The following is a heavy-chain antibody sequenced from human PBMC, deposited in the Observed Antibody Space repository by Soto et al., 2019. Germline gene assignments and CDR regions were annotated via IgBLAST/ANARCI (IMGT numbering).Heavy chain of an antibody. Sequence: EVQLVESGGGLVQPGGSLRLSCAASGFTFSSYSMNWVRQAPGKGLEWLSYISSSISTMHYADSVKGRFTISRDNAKNSLYLQINSLRDEDTAVYYCAREVRDTAVADFDYSGQGTLVTVSS. D-gene: IGHD5-18*01. V-gene: IGHV3-48*02. CDR2: ISSSISTM. J-gene: IGHJ4*02. CDR3: AREVRDTAVADFDY. CDR1: GFTFSSYS.